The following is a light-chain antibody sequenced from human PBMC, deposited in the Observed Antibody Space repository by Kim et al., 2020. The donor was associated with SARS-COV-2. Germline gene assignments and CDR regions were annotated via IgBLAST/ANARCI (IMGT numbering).Light chain of an antibody. V-gene: IGKV3-11*01. Sequence: LSPGERATLSCRASQSVSSYLAWYQQKPGQAPRLLFDDVSTRATGIPARFSGSGSGTDFTLTISSLEPEDFAVYYCQQRSIWPITFGGGTKVDIK. J-gene: IGKJ4*01. CDR3: QQRSIWPIT. CDR1: QSVSSY. CDR2: DVS.